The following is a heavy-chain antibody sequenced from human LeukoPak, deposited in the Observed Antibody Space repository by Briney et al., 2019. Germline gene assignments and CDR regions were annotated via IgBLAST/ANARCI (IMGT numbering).Heavy chain of an antibody. CDR3: AKGSWYYGSGPFDP. CDR2: IRYDGSNK. D-gene: IGHD3-10*01. Sequence: GGSLRLSCAACGFTFSSYGMHWVRQAPGKGLEWVAFIRYDGSNKYYADSVKGRFTISRDNSKNTLYLQMNSLRAEDTAVYYCAKGSWYYGSGPFDPWGQGTLVTVSS. J-gene: IGHJ5*02. CDR1: GFTFSSYG. V-gene: IGHV3-30*02.